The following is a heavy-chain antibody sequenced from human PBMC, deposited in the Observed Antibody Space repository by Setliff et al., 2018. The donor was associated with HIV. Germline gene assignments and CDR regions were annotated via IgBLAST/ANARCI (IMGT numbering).Heavy chain of an antibody. D-gene: IGHD2-8*01. CDR3: ASGPYSPNGVCRYSVWYFDF. CDR2: IYTSGST. CDR1: GGSISSGSYY. J-gene: IGHJ4*02. Sequence: LSLTCTVSGGSISSGSYYWSWIRQPAGKGLEWIGRIYTSGSTNYNPSLKSRVTISLDTSKNQFSLKLSSVPAADTAVYYCASGPYSPNGVCRYSVWYFDFWGQGTRVTAPQ. V-gene: IGHV4-61*02.